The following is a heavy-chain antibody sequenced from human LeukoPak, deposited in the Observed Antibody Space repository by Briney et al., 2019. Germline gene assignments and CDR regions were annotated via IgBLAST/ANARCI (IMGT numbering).Heavy chain of an antibody. CDR2: IYPGDSDT. J-gene: IGHJ5*02. Sequence: GESLKISCKGSGYSFTSYWIGWVRQMPGKGLEWMGIIYPGDSDTRYSPSFQGQVTISADKSISTAYLQWSSLKASDTATYYCARLSDIVVVPAAIGWFDPWGQGTLVTVSS. D-gene: IGHD2-2*01. V-gene: IGHV5-51*01. CDR3: ARLSDIVVVPAAIGWFDP. CDR1: GYSFTSYW.